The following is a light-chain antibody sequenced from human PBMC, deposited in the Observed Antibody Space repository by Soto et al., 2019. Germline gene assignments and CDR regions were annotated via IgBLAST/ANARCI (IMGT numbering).Light chain of an antibody. Sequence: EIVLTQSPATLSLSPGERATLSCRASQSVSKYLAWYQQKPGQAPRLLIYDASNRATGIPARFSGSGSGTDFSLTISSLEPEDFVVYYCQQHYTGPPLTFGGGTKVEIK. CDR3: QQHYTGPPLT. V-gene: IGKV3-11*01. CDR2: DAS. J-gene: IGKJ4*01. CDR1: QSVSKY.